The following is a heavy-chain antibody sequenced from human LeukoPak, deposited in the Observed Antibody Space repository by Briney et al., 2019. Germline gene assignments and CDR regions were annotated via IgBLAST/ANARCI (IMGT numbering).Heavy chain of an antibody. D-gene: IGHD2-15*01. CDR1: GSTPSSSV. CDR3: ARDGASCAGGSCHSYNAFDI. J-gene: IGHJ3*02. Sequence: GGSLRLSCAPSGSTPSSSVMYGGRQAPGKGLECVAVIAYAGSNKYYADSVKGRFTNSRDNSKNALYLQMNSLRAEDTAVYYCARDGASCAGGSCHSYNAFDICGQGTVVTVSS. CDR2: IAYAGSNK. V-gene: IGHV3-30*04.